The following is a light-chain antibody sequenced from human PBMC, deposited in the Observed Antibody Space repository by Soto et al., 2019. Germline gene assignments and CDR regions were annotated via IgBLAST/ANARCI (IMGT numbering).Light chain of an antibody. Sequence: PGQSITISCTGSTSDVGAYNYVSWYKHHPGQAPQLMIYEVSNRPSGVSNRFSGSKSGNTASLTISGLQADDEGDYYCSSKTSSSSPFVFGTGTKVTVL. CDR3: SSKTSSSSPFV. V-gene: IGLV2-14*01. J-gene: IGLJ1*01. CDR2: EVS. CDR1: TSDVGAYNY.